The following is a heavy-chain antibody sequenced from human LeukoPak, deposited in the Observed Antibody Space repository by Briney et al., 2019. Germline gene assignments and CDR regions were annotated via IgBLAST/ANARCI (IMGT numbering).Heavy chain of an antibody. Sequence: GESLKISCKGSGYTFTSYGISWVRQAPGQGLEWMGWISAYNGNTNYAQKLQGRVTMTTDTSTSTAYMELRSLRSDDTAVYYCARDTMIVVVPYYYGMDVWGQGTTVTVSS. CDR1: GYTFTSYG. V-gene: IGHV1-18*01. J-gene: IGHJ6*02. CDR3: ARDTMIVVVPYYYGMDV. D-gene: IGHD3-22*01. CDR2: ISAYNGNT.